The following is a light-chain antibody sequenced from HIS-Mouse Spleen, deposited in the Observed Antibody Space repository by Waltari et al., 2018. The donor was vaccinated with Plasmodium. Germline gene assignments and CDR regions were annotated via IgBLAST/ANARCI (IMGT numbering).Light chain of an antibody. CDR3: QQYNSYSWT. J-gene: IGKJ1*01. CDR2: KAS. V-gene: IGKV1-5*03. CDR1: QSISSR. Sequence: DIQMTQSPSTLSASVGDRVTITCRASQSISSRVAGYQQKPRKAPKLLIYKASSLESGVPSRFSGSGSGTEFTLTISSLQPDDFATYYCQQYNSYSWTFGQGTKVEIK.